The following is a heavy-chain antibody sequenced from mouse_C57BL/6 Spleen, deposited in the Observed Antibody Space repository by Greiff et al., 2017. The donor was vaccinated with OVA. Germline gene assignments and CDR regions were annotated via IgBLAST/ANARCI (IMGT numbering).Heavy chain of an antibody. CDR1: GYTFTSYW. Sequence: QVQLQQPGAELVMPGASVKLSCKASGYTFTSYWMHWVKQRPGQGLEWIGEIDPSDSYTNYNQKFKVKSTLTVDKSSSTAYMQLSSLTSEDSAVYYCARNGMDYWGQGTSVTVSS. CDR3: ARNGMDY. V-gene: IGHV1-69*01. CDR2: IDPSDSYT. J-gene: IGHJ4*01.